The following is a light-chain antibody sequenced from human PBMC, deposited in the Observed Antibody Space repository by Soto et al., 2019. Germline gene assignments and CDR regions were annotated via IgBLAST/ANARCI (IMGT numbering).Light chain of an antibody. J-gene: IGKJ1*01. CDR2: KAS. Sequence: DLQMTQSPSTLSASVGDRVTITCRASQSISNWLAWYQQKPGKAPKLLIYKASGLESGVPSRFSGSGSGTEFTLTISCLQPDDFATYYCQQYNSYPRTFGQGTRVEIK. CDR3: QQYNSYPRT. CDR1: QSISNW. V-gene: IGKV1-5*03.